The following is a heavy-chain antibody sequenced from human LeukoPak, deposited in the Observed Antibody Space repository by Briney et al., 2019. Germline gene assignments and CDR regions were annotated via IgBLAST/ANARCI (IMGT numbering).Heavy chain of an antibody. J-gene: IGHJ4*02. CDR2: ISGNGRST. V-gene: IGHV3-23*01. Sequence: GGSLRLSCAASGFTFSSYAMSWVRQAPGKGLEWVSTISGNGRSTYYGDPVKGRFTISRDNSKNTLSLQMNSLRAEDTAVYYCAKEYYVLLVYALGGSFDYWGRGTLVTVSS. CDR1: GFTFSSYA. D-gene: IGHD2-8*02. CDR3: AKEYYVLLVYALGGSFDY.